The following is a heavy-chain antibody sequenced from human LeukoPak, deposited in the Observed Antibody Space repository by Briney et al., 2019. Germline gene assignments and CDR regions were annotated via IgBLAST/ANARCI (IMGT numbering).Heavy chain of an antibody. V-gene: IGHV4-39*01. CDR3: ARHGSAAVGPYFDY. CDR2: IYYSGST. J-gene: IGHJ4*02. CDR1: GGSISSSSYY. D-gene: IGHD6-13*01. Sequence: SETLSLTCTVSGGSISSSSYYWGWIRQPPGKGLEWIGSIYYSGSTYHNPSLKSRITISVDTSKNQFSLKLSSVTAADTAVYYCARHGSAAVGPYFDYWGQGTLVTVSS.